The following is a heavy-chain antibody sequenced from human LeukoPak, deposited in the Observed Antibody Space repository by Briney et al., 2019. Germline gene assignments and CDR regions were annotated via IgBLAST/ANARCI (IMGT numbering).Heavy chain of an antibody. V-gene: IGHV3-23*01. D-gene: IGHD2-2*01. J-gene: IGHJ3*02. Sequence: PGGSLRLSCAASGFTFSSYAMSWVRQAPGKGLEWVSAISGSGGSTYYADSVKGRFTISRDNSKNTLYLQMNSLRAEDTAVYYCAKDRLVVVPAAILHDAFDIWGQGTMVTVSS. CDR3: AKDRLVVVPAAILHDAFDI. CDR2: ISGSGGST. CDR1: GFTFSSYA.